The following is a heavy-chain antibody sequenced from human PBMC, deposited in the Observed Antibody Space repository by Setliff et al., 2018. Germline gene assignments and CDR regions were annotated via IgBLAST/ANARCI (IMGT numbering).Heavy chain of an antibody. Sequence: PSETLSLTCDVSGYSITSGHYWGWIRQPPGKGLEWIGSMYPGRSTYYNPSLKSRVTMSVDTSKKQFSPKLSSVTAADTAVYYCARDKGDGYGVDAYAGGGFDIWGQGTMVTVSS. J-gene: IGHJ3*02. V-gene: IGHV4-38-2*02. D-gene: IGHD4-17*01. CDR1: GYSITSGHY. CDR2: MYPGRST. CDR3: ARDKGDGYGVDAYAGGGFDI.